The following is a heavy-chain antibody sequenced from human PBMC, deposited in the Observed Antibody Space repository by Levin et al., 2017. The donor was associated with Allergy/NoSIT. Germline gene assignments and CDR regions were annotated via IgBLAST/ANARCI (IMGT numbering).Heavy chain of an antibody. CDR2: ISGSGSTT. V-gene: IGHV3-23*01. CDR1: GFTFSSYA. Sequence: GGSLRLSCAASGFTFSSYAMTWVRQAPGKGLEWVSVISGSGSTTFYADSVKGRFTISRDNSENTLYLQMNSLRAEDTAVYYCAKGRGSSAYENCGYWGQGTLVTVSS. J-gene: IGHJ4*02. D-gene: IGHD5-12*01. CDR3: AKGRGSSAYENCGY.